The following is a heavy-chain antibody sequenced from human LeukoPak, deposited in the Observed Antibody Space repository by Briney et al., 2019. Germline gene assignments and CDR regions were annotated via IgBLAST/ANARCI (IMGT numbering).Heavy chain of an antibody. J-gene: IGHJ3*02. D-gene: IGHD3-22*01. V-gene: IGHV1-69*01. CDR2: IIPIFGTA. CDR3: ARVRDSSGFWDAFDI. CDR1: GGTFSSYA. Sequence: SVKVSCKASGGTFSSYAISWVRQAPGQGLEWMGGIIPIFGTANYAQKFQGRVTITADESTSTAYMELSSLRSEDTAVYYCARVRDSSGFWDAFDIWGQGTMVTVSS.